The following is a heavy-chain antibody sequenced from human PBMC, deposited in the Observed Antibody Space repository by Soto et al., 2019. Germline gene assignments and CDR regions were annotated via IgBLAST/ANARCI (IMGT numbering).Heavy chain of an antibody. CDR3: ARGDYGSGSYYKYFDY. D-gene: IGHD3-10*01. V-gene: IGHV1-46*01. J-gene: IGHJ4*02. CDR1: GYTFTSYY. Sequence: ASVKVSCKPSGYTFTSYYMHWVRQAPGQGLEWMGIINPSGGSTSYAQKFQGRVTMTRDTSTSTVYMELSSLRSEDTAVYYCARGDYGSGSYYKYFDYWGQGTLVTVSS. CDR2: INPSGGST.